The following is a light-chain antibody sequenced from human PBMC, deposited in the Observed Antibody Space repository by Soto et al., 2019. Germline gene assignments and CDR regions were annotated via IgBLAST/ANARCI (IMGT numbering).Light chain of an antibody. CDR3: QSYDSSLSAYV. Sequence: QSALTQPPSVSGAPGQRVTISCTGTSSNIGAGYHVHWYLHLPGTAPKLLIYANTNRPSGVPDRFSGSESGTSASLAITGLQAEDEADYYCQSYDSSLSAYVFGTGTKLTVL. J-gene: IGLJ1*01. CDR1: SSNIGAGYH. CDR2: ANT. V-gene: IGLV1-40*01.